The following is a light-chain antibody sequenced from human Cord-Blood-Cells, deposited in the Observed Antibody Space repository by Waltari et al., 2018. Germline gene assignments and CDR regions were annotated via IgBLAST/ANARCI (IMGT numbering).Light chain of an antibody. CDR3: QQRSNWPRA. Sequence: EIVFTQSLAPLSLSPGERATLSCRASQSVSSYLAWYQQKPGQAPRLLIYDASNRATGIPARFSGSGSGTDFTLTISSLEPEDFAVYYCQQRSNWPRAFGPGTKVDIK. CDR2: DAS. CDR1: QSVSSY. V-gene: IGKV3-11*01. J-gene: IGKJ3*01.